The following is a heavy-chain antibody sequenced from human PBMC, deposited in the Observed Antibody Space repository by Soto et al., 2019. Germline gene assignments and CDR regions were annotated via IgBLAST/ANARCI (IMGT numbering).Heavy chain of an antibody. Sequence: QVQLVESGGGVVQPGRSLRLSCAASGFTFSSYGMHWVRQAPGKGLEWVAVISYDGSNKYYADSVKGRFTISRDNSKNTLYLQMNSLRAEDTAVYYCAKDRGSGSYYLFYWCQGTLVTVSS. V-gene: IGHV3-30*18. D-gene: IGHD3-10*01. CDR2: ISYDGSNK. J-gene: IGHJ4*02. CDR3: AKDRGSGSYYLFY. CDR1: GFTFSSYG.